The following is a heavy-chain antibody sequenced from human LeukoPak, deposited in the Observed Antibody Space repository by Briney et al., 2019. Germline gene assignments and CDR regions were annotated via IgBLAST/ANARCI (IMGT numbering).Heavy chain of an antibody. D-gene: IGHD5-18*01. CDR3: ARNSDTAMVGPSDY. CDR1: GGSISSSSYY. V-gene: IGHV4-39*07. CDR2: IYYSGST. J-gene: IGHJ4*02. Sequence: TSETLSLTCTVSGGSISSSSYYWGWIRQPPGKGLEWIGSIYYSGSTYYNPSLKSRVTISVDTPKNQFSLELSSVTAADTAVYYCARNSDTAMVGPSDYWGQGTLVTVSS.